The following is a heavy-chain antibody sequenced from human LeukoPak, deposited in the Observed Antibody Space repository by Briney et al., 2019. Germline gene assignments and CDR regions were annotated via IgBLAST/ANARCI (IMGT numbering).Heavy chain of an antibody. CDR3: ARDAGFGVVILDYFDY. CDR2: ISYDGSNK. D-gene: IGHD3-3*01. Sequence: GGSLRLSCAASGFTFSSYGMHWVRQAPGKGLEWVAVISYDGSNKYYADSVKGRFTISRDNSKNTLYLQMNSLRAEDTAVYYCARDAGFGVVILDYFDYWGQGTLVTVSS. CDR1: GFTFSSYG. V-gene: IGHV3-30*19. J-gene: IGHJ4*02.